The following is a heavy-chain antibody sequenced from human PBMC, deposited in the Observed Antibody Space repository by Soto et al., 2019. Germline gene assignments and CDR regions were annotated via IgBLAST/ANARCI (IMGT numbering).Heavy chain of an antibody. CDR3: AREKFDYSYYYYYMDV. V-gene: IGHV3-53*04. CDR1: GFTVSSNY. J-gene: IGHJ6*03. CDR2: IYSGGST. D-gene: IGHD3-9*01. Sequence: GGSLRLSCAASGFTVSSNYMSWVRQAPGKGLEWVSVIYSGGSTYYADSVKGRFTISRHNSKNTLYLQMNSLRAEDTAVYYCAREKFDYSYYYYYMDVWGKGTTVTVSS.